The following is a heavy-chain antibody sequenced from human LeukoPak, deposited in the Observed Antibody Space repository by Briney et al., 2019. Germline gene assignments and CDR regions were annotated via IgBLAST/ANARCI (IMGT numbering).Heavy chain of an antibody. D-gene: IGHD1-26*01. J-gene: IGHJ4*02. CDR1: GFMFSTYA. Sequence: GGSLRLSCATSGFMFSTYAMSWVRQAPGKGLEWVSIISNSGGTTYYADSVKGRFTVSRDNSKNTLYLQMKSLRAEDTAVYYCVSQSYRGSDSYYFDYWGQGTLVAVSS. CDR3: VSQSYRGSDSYYFDY. CDR2: ISNSGGTT. V-gene: IGHV3-23*01.